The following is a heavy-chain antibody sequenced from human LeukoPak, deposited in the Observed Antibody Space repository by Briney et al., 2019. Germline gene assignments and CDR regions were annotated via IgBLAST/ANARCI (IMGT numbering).Heavy chain of an antibody. CDR3: ARGEGNWFDP. CDR1: GCTFMNYD. J-gene: IGHJ5*02. Sequence: ASVKVSCMASGCTFMNYDINWVRQATGQGLEWMGWMKVYSGNTGYAQKFQGRVTMTRNTSTSTAYMELSSLGSEDTAVYYCARGEGNWFDPWGQGTLATVSS. V-gene: IGHV1-8*01. CDR2: MKVYSGNT.